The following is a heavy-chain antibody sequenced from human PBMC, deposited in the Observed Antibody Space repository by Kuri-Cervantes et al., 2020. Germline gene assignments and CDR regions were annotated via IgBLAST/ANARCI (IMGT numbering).Heavy chain of an antibody. V-gene: IGHV3-15*01. CDR3: TTATYYYDSSGYYPNFDY. CDR2: IKRKTDGGTT. Sequence: LSLTCAATGFTFSNAWMSWVRQAPGKGLEWVGRIKRKTDGGTTDYAAPVKGRFTISRDDSKNTLYLQMNSLKTEDTAVYYCTTATYYYDSSGYYPNFDYWGQGTLVTVSS. CDR1: GFTFSNAW. J-gene: IGHJ4*02. D-gene: IGHD3-22*01.